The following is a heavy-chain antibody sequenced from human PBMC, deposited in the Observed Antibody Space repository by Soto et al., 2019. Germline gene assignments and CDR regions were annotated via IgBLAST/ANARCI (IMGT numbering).Heavy chain of an antibody. CDR1: GFSFSTSGVG. V-gene: IGHV2-5*01. J-gene: IGHJ3*01. CDR3: ARGLATLPVFAFDV. CDR2: IYWSGDE. Sequence: SGPTLVNPAQTLTLTCSFSGFSFSTSGVGVGWVRQPPGKALEWLALIYWSGDEHYRPSLKSRPTITKDTSKNQVVLIMTNMDPVDTATYYCARGLATLPVFAFDVWGEGATVTVS. D-gene: IGHD6-6*01.